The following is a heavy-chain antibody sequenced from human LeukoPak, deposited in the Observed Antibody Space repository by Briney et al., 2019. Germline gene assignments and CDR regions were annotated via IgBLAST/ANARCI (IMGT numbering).Heavy chain of an antibody. CDR2: ISAYNGNT. V-gene: IGHV1-18*01. J-gene: IGHJ4*02. Sequence: ASVKVSCKASGYTFTSYGISWVRQAPGQGLEWMGWISAYNGNTNYAQKLQGRVTMTTDTSTSTAYMELRSLRSDDTAVYYCARDIGITIFGVVIGVPDYWGQGTLVTVSS. D-gene: IGHD3-3*01. CDR3: ARDIGITIFGVVIGVPDY. CDR1: GYTFTSYG.